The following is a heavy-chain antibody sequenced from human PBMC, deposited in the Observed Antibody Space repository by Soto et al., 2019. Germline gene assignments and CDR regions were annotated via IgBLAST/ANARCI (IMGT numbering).Heavy chain of an antibody. Sequence: PSETLSLTCTVSGGSISSYYWSWIRQPPGKGLEWIGYIYYSGSTNYNPSLKSRVTISVDTSKNQFSLKLSSVTAADTAVYYCARDCGRCYSGFDSWGQGTLVTVSS. D-gene: IGHD2-15*01. CDR3: ARDCGRCYSGFDS. CDR2: IYYSGST. CDR1: GGSISSYY. J-gene: IGHJ4*02. V-gene: IGHV4-59*01.